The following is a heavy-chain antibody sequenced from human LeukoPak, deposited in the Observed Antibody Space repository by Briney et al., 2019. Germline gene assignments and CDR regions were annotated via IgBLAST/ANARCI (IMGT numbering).Heavy chain of an antibody. CDR3: ARAVWYYDSSGYAIGVYFDS. CDR2: SDTGSSTI. J-gene: IGHJ4*02. D-gene: IGHD3-22*01. Sequence: GGSLRLSCAASGFTFSSYSMNWVRQAPGKGLEWVSYSDTGSSTIYNADSVKGRFTISRDNAKNSLYLQMNSLGAEDTAVYYCARAVWYYDSSGYAIGVYFDSWGQGTLVTVSS. CDR1: GFTFSSYS. V-gene: IGHV3-48*01.